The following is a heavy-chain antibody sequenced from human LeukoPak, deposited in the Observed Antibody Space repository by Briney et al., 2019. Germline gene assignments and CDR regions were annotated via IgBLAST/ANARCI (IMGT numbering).Heavy chain of an antibody. CDR3: ARVAAARTRWFDS. CDR2: IYYSGTT. Sequence: SETLSLTRTVAGDSISSRTYHCGWIRQPPGKGLEWIGSIYYSGTTYYNPSLKSRVTISVSPSKNQFSLKLSSVIAADTAVYYCARVAAARTRWFDSWVQGTLVTVSS. CDR1: GDSISSRTYH. V-gene: IGHV4-39*01. D-gene: IGHD6-13*01. J-gene: IGHJ5*01.